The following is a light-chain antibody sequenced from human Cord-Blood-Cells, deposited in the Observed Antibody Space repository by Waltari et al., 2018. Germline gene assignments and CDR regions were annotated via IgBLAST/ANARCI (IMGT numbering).Light chain of an antibody. V-gene: IGKV3-15*01. CDR1: QSVSSN. Sequence: EIVMTQSPATLSVSPGVRATRSCRASQSVSSNLAWYQQKPVQAPRLLIYGASTRATGIPARFSGSGSGTEFTLTISSLQSEDFAVYYCQQYNNWWTFGQGTKVEIK. J-gene: IGKJ1*01. CDR2: GAS. CDR3: QQYNNWWT.